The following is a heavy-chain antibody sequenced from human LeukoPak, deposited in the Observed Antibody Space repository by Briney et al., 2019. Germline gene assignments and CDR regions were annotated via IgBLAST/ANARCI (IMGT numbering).Heavy chain of an antibody. CDR2: LSYDGSDK. CDR1: GFSFSSFS. D-gene: IGHD3-3*01. CDR3: AKGLRITIFGVVTSFEYYQH. V-gene: IGHV3-30*04. J-gene: IGHJ1*01. Sequence: GRSLRLSCVASGFSFSSFSMHWVRQAPGKGLEWVAFLSYDGSDKYYADSVMGRFTISRDNSKNTVYLEVNRPTHEDTAVYYCAKGLRITIFGVVTSFEYYQHWGQGTLVTVSS.